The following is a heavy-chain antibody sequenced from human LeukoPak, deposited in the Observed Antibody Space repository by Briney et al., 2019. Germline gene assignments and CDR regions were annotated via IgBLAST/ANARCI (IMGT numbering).Heavy chain of an antibody. J-gene: IGHJ4*02. CDR2: IIPILGIA. D-gene: IGHD5-18*01. Sequence: ASVKVSCKASGGTFTSYAISWVRQAPGQGLEGMGRIIPILGIANYAQKFQGRVTITADNSTSTAYMELSSLRSEDTAVYYCARTKGYGYSSHYFDYWGQGTLVTVSS. V-gene: IGHV1-69*04. CDR3: ARTKGYGYSSHYFDY. CDR1: GGTFTSYA.